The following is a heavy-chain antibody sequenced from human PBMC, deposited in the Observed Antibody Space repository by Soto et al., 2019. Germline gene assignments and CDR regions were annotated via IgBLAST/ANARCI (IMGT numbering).Heavy chain of an antibody. Sequence: PSLKVSCKASGYTFTTYDIRWVRQVTRQGLEWMGWMNPYNGNTGSTQKFQGGVTMTRNTSISTVYMELTSLRSEDTAVYYCARRKERSGPHYFDYWGQGSPVTVSS. D-gene: IGHD6-25*01. CDR2: MNPYNGNT. CDR1: GYTFTTYD. J-gene: IGHJ4*02. CDR3: ARRKERSGPHYFDY. V-gene: IGHV1-8*01.